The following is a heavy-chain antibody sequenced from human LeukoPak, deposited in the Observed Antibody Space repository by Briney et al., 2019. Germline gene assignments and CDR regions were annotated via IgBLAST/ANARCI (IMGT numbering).Heavy chain of an antibody. V-gene: IGHV4-34*01. Sequence: PSETLSLTCAVYGGSFSGYYWSWIRQPPGKGLEWIGEINHSGRTNYNPSLKSRVTISVDTSKNQFALKLSSVTAADTAVYYCARAYSGSYYDFDYWGQGTLVTVSS. D-gene: IGHD1-26*01. CDR2: INHSGRT. J-gene: IGHJ4*02. CDR1: GGSFSGYY. CDR3: ARAYSGSYYDFDY.